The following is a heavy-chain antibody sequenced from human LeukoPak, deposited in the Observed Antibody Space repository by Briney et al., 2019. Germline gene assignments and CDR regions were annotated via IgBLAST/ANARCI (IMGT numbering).Heavy chain of an antibody. V-gene: IGHV3-73*01. D-gene: IGHD3-10*01. Sequence: PGGSLKLSCAASGFTFSGSAMHWVRQASGKGLEWVGRIRSKANSYATAYAASVKGRFTISRDDSKNTAYLQMNSLKTEDTAVYYCTREYYYGSGSYPRINDFWGQGTLVTVSS. CDR3: TREYYYGSGSYPRINDF. CDR1: GFTFSGSA. CDR2: IRSKANSYAT. J-gene: IGHJ4*02.